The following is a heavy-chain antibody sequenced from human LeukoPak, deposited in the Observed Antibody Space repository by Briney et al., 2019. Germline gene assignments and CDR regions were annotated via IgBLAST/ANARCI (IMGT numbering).Heavy chain of an antibody. D-gene: IGHD3-22*01. J-gene: IGHJ3*02. CDR1: GGPLSAYY. CDR3: ASGPMVIKVFDI. V-gene: IGHV4-34*12. Sequence: KPSETLFLTFAVHGGPLSAYYWGWSPRPPGKGRGWIGEIIHSGSTNDNPSLKSQVTISGDTSKTQLSLNLSSVTAGDTAVYYCASGPMVIKVFDIWGQRTMVTVSS. CDR2: IIHSGST.